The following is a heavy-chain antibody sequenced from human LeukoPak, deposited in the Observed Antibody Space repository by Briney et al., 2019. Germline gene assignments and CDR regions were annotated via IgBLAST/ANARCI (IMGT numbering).Heavy chain of an antibody. V-gene: IGHV4-59*12. Sequence: SETLSLTCTVSGGYISTYYWTWIRQPPGKGLEWIGNIYYTGSTNYNPSLKSRVTISVDTSKNQFSLKLSSVTAADTAVYYCARGHKVVVPAANYYFDYWGQGTLVTVSS. D-gene: IGHD2-2*01. CDR1: GGYISTYY. J-gene: IGHJ4*02. CDR3: ARGHKVVVPAANYYFDY. CDR2: IYYTGST.